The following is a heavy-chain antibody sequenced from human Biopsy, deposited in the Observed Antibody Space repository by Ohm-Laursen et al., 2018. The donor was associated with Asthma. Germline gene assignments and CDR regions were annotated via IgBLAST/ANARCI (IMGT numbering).Heavy chain of an antibody. CDR3: ARAVSSSSYWYFDL. CDR1: PGSFSGSY. V-gene: IGHV4-39*02. J-gene: IGHJ2*01. CDR2: IYYSGRT. Sequence: SQTLSLTCYVYPGSFSGSYWGWIRQSPGKGLEWIGSIYYSGRTYYNPSLESRVTISADTSKNHFSLKVTSVTAADTAVYYCARAVSSSSYWYFDLWGRGDLVTVSS. D-gene: IGHD6-6*01.